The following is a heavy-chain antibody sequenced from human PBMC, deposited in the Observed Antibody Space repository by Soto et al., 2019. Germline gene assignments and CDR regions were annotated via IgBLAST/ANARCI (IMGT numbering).Heavy chain of an antibody. D-gene: IGHD3-3*01. J-gene: IGHJ5*02. V-gene: IGHV4-31*03. CDR2: IYYSGST. CDR1: GGSISSGGYY. CDR3: ARTALEWLLHNWFDP. Sequence: SETLSLTCTVSGGSISSGGYYWSWIRQHPGKGPEWIGYIYYSGSTYYNPPLKSRVTISVDTSKNQFSLKLSSVTAADTAVYYCARTALEWLLHNWFDPWGQGTLVTVSS.